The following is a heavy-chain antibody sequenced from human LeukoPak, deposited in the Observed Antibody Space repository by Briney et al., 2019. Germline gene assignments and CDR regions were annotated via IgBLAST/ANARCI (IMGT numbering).Heavy chain of an antibody. CDR1: GFTVSSNC. D-gene: IGHD2-15*01. V-gene: IGHV3-53*01. J-gene: IGHJ6*03. Sequence: GGSLRLSCAASGFTVSSNCMSWVRQAPGKGLEWVSFIYSGGSSYYEDSVKGRFTISRDNSKNTLYLQMNSLRAEDTAVYYCAKNGDRGAYCSGGSCYPYYYYYMDVWGKGTTVTISS. CDR2: IYSGGSS. CDR3: AKNGDRGAYCSGGSCYPYYYYYMDV.